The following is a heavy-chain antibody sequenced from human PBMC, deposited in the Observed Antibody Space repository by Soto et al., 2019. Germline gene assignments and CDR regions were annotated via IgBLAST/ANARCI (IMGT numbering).Heavy chain of an antibody. CDR2: ISGSGSTI. V-gene: IGHV3-23*01. CDR3: AKVFYYYDSSGYYYFDY. J-gene: IGHJ4*02. D-gene: IGHD3-22*01. CDR1: GFTFSSYA. Sequence: GGSLRLSCAASGFTFSSYAMSWVRQAPGKGPEWISSISGSGSTIYYADSVKGRFTISRDNSKNTLYLQMSSLRAEDTAVYYCAKVFYYYDSSGYYYFDYWGQGTLVTVSS.